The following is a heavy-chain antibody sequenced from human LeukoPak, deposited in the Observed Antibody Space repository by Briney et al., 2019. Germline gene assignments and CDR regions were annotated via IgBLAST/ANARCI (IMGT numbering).Heavy chain of an antibody. J-gene: IGHJ6*03. Sequence: ASVKVSCKASGYTFTSYDINWVRQATGQGLEWMGWMNPNSGNTGYAQKFQGRVTMTRNTSISTAYMELSRLRSDDTAVYYCARAKYYDILTGYPGGSMDVWGKGTTVTISS. CDR3: ARAKYYDILTGYPGGSMDV. CDR1: GYTFTSYD. D-gene: IGHD3-9*01. CDR2: MNPNSGNT. V-gene: IGHV1-8*01.